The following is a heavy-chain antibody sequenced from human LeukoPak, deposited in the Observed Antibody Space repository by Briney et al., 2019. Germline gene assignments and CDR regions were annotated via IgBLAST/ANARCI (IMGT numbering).Heavy chain of an antibody. CDR2: INHNSGNT. Sequence: GASVKVSCKASGYTFTGYYMHWVRQAPGQGLEWMGWINHNSGNTGYAQKFQGRVTMTRNTSISTAYMELSSLRSEDTAVYYCARGPAYGDYYYYFDYWGQGTLVTVSS. CDR1: GYTFTGYY. CDR3: ARGPAYGDYYYYFDY. J-gene: IGHJ4*02. V-gene: IGHV1-8*02. D-gene: IGHD4-17*01.